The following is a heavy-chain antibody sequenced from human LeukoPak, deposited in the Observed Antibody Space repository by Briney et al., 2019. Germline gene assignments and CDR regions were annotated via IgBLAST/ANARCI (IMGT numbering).Heavy chain of an antibody. D-gene: IGHD6-13*01. Sequence: SQTLSLTCTVSGGSISSGSYYWGWIRQPTGKGLEWIGRIYTSGSTNYNPSLKSRVTISVDTSKNQFSLKLSSVTAADTAVYYCAMGDSSSWFPFDYWGQGTLVTVSS. CDR2: IYTSGST. CDR3: AMGDSSSWFPFDY. V-gene: IGHV4-61*02. J-gene: IGHJ4*02. CDR1: GGSISSGSYY.